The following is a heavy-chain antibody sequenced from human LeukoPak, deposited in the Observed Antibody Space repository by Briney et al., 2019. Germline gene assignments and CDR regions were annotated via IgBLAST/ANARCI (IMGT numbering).Heavy chain of an antibody. CDR1: GFTFINYA. Sequence: GSLRLSCAASGFTFINYAMNWVRQPPGKGLEWVSALSFSGLTTYYADSVRGRFNISRDNSKSTLYLQMNSLRAEDTALYYCARPTSGWYAGGFDYWGQGILVTVSS. CDR2: LSFSGLTT. CDR3: ARPTSGWYAGGFDY. J-gene: IGHJ4*02. D-gene: IGHD6-19*01. V-gene: IGHV3-23*01.